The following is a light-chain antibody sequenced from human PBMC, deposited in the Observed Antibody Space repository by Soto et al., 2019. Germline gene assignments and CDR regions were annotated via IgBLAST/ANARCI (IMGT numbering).Light chain of an antibody. V-gene: IGLV2-14*01. CDR3: SSYTSSSTPYV. CDR1: SSDVGGYNY. Sequence: QSVLTQPASVSGSPGQSITISCTGTSSDVGGYNYVSWYQQHPGKAPKLMIYDVSNRPSGVSNRFSGSKSGNTASLTTSGLQAEDEADYYCSSYTSSSTPYVLGTGTKVTVL. J-gene: IGLJ1*01. CDR2: DVS.